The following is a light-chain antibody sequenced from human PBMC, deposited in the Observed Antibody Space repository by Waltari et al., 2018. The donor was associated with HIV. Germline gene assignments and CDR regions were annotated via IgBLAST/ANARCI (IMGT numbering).Light chain of an antibody. Sequence: IVMTQSPATLSVSPRERTTLSCRASQSVTINLAWYQQKPGQAPRLLIYGASTRATGIPARFSGSGSGTEFTLTIRSLQSEDFAVYYCQQYNNWPLTFGQGTKVEIK. V-gene: IGKV3-15*01. CDR1: QSVTIN. CDR2: GAS. CDR3: QQYNNWPLT. J-gene: IGKJ1*01.